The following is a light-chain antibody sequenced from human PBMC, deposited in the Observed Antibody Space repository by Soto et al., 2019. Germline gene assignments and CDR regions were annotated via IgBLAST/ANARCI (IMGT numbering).Light chain of an antibody. V-gene: IGKV1-5*01. Sequence: DIQMTQSPSTLSASVGDRVTMTCRTSESISNWLAWYQQKPGKAPKLLIYDASSLESGVPSRFSGRGSGTQFTLTISSLQPDDFASYYCQQYNNYPTFGQGTKVDIK. CDR1: ESISNW. CDR3: QQYNNYPT. J-gene: IGKJ1*01. CDR2: DAS.